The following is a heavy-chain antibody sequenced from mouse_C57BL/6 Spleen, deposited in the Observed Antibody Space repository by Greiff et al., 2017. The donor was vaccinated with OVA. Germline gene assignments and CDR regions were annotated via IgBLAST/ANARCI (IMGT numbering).Heavy chain of an antibody. D-gene: IGHD1-1*01. CDR2: IYPGDGDT. V-gene: IGHV1-80*01. CDR1: GYAFTSYW. Sequence: VQLQQSGAELVKPGASVKISCKASGYAFTSYWMNWVKQRPGKGLEWIGQIYPGDGDTNYNGKFKGKATLTADKSSSTAYMQLSSLTSEDSAVYFCAREADYYGTVDVWGTGTTVTVSS. J-gene: IGHJ1*03. CDR3: AREADYYGTVDV.